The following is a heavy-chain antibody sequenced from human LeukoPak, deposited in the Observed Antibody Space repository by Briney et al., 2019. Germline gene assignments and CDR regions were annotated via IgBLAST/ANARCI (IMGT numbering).Heavy chain of an antibody. CDR1: GGSIRSGTDY. CDR2: IYMSGST. CDR3: ARVVWGGDYHYSMDV. V-gene: IGHV4-61*02. Sequence: SETLSLTCSVSGGSIRSGTDYWSWVRQPAGKGLEWIGRIYMSGSTDYNPSFRSRVTMSVDTSKNQLSLKLRSVTAADTAVYYCARVVWGGDYHYSMDVWGKGTTVIVSS. J-gene: IGHJ6*03. D-gene: IGHD7-27*01.